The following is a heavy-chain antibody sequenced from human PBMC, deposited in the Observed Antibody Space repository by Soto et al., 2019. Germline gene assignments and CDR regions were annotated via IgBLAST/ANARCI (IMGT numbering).Heavy chain of an antibody. Sequence: EGQLVESGGDLVQPGDSLRLSCAAYGFTFSSYWMTWVRQAPGKGLELVANIGLDGSEKHFVDSVKGRFTISRDNAKNSLYLQMNFLGAEDAAIYYCARGVSDMEVWGKWTTVTVSS. J-gene: IGHJ6*03. V-gene: IGHV3-7*01. CDR2: IGLDGSEK. CDR1: GFTFSSYW. D-gene: IGHD6-13*01. CDR3: ARGVSDMEV.